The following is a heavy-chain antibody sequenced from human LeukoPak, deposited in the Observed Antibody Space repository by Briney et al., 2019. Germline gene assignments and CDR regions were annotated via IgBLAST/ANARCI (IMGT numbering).Heavy chain of an antibody. CDR3: ARGPGIAVADTYYYYGMDV. Sequence: SETLSLTCTVSGGSISTYHWSWIRQPPGKGLEWIGYIYNSGSPNYNPSLKGRVTISVDTSKNQFSLKLSSVTAADTAVYYCARGPGIAVADTYYYYGMDVWGQGTTVTVSS. J-gene: IGHJ6*02. CDR1: GGSISTYH. V-gene: IGHV4-59*08. D-gene: IGHD6-19*01. CDR2: IYNSGSP.